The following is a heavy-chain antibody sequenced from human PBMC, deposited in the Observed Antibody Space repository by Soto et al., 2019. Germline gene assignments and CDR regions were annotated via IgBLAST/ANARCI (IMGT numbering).Heavy chain of an antibody. Sequence: SETLSLTCTVSGGSISSGGYYWSWIRQHPGKGLEWIGYIYYSGSTYYNPSLKSRVTISVDTSKNQFSLKLSSVTAADTAVYYCARVVNDYGDYYFDYWGQGTLVTGSS. CDR2: IYYSGST. CDR1: GGSISSGGYY. J-gene: IGHJ4*02. CDR3: ARVVNDYGDYYFDY. V-gene: IGHV4-31*03. D-gene: IGHD4-17*01.